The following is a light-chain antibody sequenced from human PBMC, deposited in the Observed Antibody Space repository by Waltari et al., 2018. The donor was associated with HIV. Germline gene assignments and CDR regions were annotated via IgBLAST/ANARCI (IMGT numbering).Light chain of an antibody. CDR3: QHYDNRSPVT. CDR1: QTVSSH. J-gene: IGKJ4*01. V-gene: IGKV3-15*01. Sequence: EIVMTQSPATLSASPGERVTLACRASQTVSSHLAWYQQRRGQAPRLLIYGASNRATNIPARFSGSGSGTEFALTITSLQSDDFAIYYCQHYDNRSPVTFGGGTRVEI. CDR2: GAS.